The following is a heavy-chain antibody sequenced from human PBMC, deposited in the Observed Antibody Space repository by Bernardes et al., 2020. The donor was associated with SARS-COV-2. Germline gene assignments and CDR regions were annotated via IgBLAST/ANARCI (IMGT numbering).Heavy chain of an antibody. J-gene: IGHJ6*02. CDR3: ASDSSSDNYYYYGMDV. CDR2: IYSGGST. CDR1: ALTVSSNY. Sequence: GRPRLSCGASALTVSSNYMSWVRQAPGKGPEWVSVIYSGGSTYYADSVKGRFTISRDNSKNTLYLQMNSLRAEDTAVYYCASDSSSDNYYYYGMDVWGQGTTVTVSS. V-gene: IGHV3-66*01. D-gene: IGHD2-2*01.